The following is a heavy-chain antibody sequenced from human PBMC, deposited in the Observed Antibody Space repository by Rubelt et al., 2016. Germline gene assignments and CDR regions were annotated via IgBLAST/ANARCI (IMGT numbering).Heavy chain of an antibody. V-gene: IGHV4-31*03. J-gene: IGHJ4*02. D-gene: IGHD1-7*01. CDR2: IYYSGST. CDR1: GGSISSGGYY. Sequence: QVQLQESGPGLVKPSQTLSLTCTVSGGSISSGGYYWSWIRQHPGKGLEWIGYIYYSGSTFYNPSLKRRVTISVDTSKNQFSLKLRSVTAADTAVYYCARGISDWNSDFDYWGQGTLVTVSS. CDR3: ARGISDWNSDFDY.